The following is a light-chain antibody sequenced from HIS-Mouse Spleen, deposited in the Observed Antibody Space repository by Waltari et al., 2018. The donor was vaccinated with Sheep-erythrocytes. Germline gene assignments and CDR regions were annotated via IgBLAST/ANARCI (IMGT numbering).Light chain of an antibody. CDR3: QQYNNWPET. J-gene: IGKJ1*01. V-gene: IGKV3-15*01. CDR2: GAS. Sequence: EIVMTQSPATLSVSPGERATLSCRASQSVSSNLAWYQQKPGQAPRLLIYGASTRATGSPARFSGSGSGTEFTLTISIMQSEDFAVYYFQQYNNWPETFGQGTKVEIK. CDR1: QSVSSN.